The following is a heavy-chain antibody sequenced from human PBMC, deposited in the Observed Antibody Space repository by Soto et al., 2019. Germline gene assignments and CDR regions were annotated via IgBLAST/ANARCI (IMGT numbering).Heavy chain of an antibody. CDR1: GLNFDDFA. CDR3: AKGRYDFWSPYFDS. CDR2: ATWNSRVL. J-gene: IGHJ4*02. V-gene: IGHV3-9*01. Sequence: GGSLRLSCVGTGLNFDDFAMHWVRQAPGKGLEWVSGATWNSRVLAYADSVKGRFTISRDNARNSLYLQMDSLRDEDTALYYCAKGRYDFWSPYFDSWGQGTLVTVSS. D-gene: IGHD3-3*01.